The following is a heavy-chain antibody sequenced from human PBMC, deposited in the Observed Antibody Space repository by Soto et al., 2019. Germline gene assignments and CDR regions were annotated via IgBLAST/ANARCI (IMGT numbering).Heavy chain of an antibody. CDR3: ARDETGGDSYFDY. J-gene: IGHJ4*02. Sequence: XGSLRLSCSASGFTFSSYSMNWVRQAPGKGLEWVSSISSSSSYIYYADSVKGRFTISRDNAKNSLYLQMNSLRAEDTAVYYCARDETGGDSYFDYSGQGTLVTVSS. CDR1: GFTFSSYS. CDR2: ISSSSSYI. D-gene: IGHD2-21*02. V-gene: IGHV3-21*01.